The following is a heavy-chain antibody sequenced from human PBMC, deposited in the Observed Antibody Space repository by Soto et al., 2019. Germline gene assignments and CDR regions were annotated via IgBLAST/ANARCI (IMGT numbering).Heavy chain of an antibody. CDR1: GFRFSDYN. CDR2: ISGSSSTI. D-gene: IGHD2-2*01. V-gene: IGHV3-48*02. J-gene: IGHJ4*02. CDR3: ARDTNKGDY. Sequence: PGGSLRLSCAASGFRFSDYNMNWVRQAPGKGLEWVSYISGSSSTIYYTDSVKGRFTISRDNARNSLYLQMDSLRDEDTAVYYCARDTNKGDYWGQGTLVTVSS.